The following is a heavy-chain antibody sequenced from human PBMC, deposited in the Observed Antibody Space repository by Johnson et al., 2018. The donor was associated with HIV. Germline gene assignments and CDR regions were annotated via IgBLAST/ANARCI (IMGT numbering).Heavy chain of an antibody. J-gene: IGHJ3*02. Sequence: CAASGFTFSSYAMHWVRQAPGKGLEWVAVTSYDGTNKYNADSVKGRFTIYRDNSKNTLFLQMNSLRAEDTALYYCANIFYGGIAAAGKEMATRELLMSAFDIWGQGTMVTVSS. CDR2: TSYDGTNK. V-gene: IGHV3-30*04. CDR1: GFTFSSYA. CDR3: ANIFYGGIAAAGKEMATRELLMSAFDI. D-gene: IGHD6-13*01.